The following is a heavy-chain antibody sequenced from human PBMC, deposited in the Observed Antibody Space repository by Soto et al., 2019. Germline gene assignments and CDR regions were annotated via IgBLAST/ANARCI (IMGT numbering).Heavy chain of an antibody. CDR2: IYFDGITT. CDR3: ASGGGMGVDY. CDR1: GFTFNTHW. J-gene: IGHJ4*02. D-gene: IGHD1-26*01. V-gene: IGHV3-74*01. Sequence: PGGSLRLSCTASGFTFNTHWMHWVRQAPGKGLVWVSRIYFDGITTNYADSVTGRLTVSRDNAKNTVYLHVNTLRDEDTAVYYCASGGGMGVDYCRQGTLCTVAS.